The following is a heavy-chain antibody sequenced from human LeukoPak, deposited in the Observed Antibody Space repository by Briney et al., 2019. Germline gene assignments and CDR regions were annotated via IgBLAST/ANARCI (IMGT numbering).Heavy chain of an antibody. CDR3: ARGHYDVLAASYKWTPDY. V-gene: IGHV3-21*01. CDR1: GFTFNTFN. Sequence: PGGSLRLSCAASGFTFNTFNMTWVRQAPGKGLEWVSSITSGGDHIYYADSVKGRFTTSRDNAKNSLSLQLNSLRVEDTAVYYCARGHYDVLAASYKWTPDYWGQGTLVTVSS. CDR2: ITSGGDHI. J-gene: IGHJ4*02. D-gene: IGHD3-9*01.